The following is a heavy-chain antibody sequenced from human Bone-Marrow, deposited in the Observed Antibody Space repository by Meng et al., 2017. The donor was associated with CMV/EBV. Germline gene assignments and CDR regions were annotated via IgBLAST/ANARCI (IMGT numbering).Heavy chain of an antibody. CDR2: ISWDGGST. J-gene: IGHJ3*02. CDR1: GFTFDDYA. Sequence: GESLKISCAASGFTFDDYAMHWVRQAPGKGLEWVSLISWDGGSTYYADSVKGRFTISRDNSKNSLYLQMNSLRAEDTAVYYCARDGGLPDAFDIWGQGTRVTV. CDR3: ARDGGLPDAFDI. D-gene: IGHD3/OR15-3a*01. V-gene: IGHV3-43D*03.